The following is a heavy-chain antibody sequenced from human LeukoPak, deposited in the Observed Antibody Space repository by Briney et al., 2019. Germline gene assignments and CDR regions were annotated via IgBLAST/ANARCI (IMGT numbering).Heavy chain of an antibody. CDR3: AREPLRGNYYGSGSYYRGPTWFDP. V-gene: IGHV4-39*07. D-gene: IGHD3-10*01. Sequence: PSETLSLTCTVSGGSISRSSYYWGWIRQPPGKGLEWIGSIYYSGSTYYNPSLKSRVTISVDTSKNQFSLKLSSVTAADTAVYYCAREPLRGNYYGSGSYYRGPTWFDPWGQGTLVTVSS. J-gene: IGHJ5*02. CDR1: GGSISRSSYY. CDR2: IYYSGST.